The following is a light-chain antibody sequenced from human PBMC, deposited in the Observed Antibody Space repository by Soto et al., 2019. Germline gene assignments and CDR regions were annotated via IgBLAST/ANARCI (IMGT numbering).Light chain of an antibody. V-gene: IGKV1-39*01. CDR1: QTISGF. J-gene: IGKJ1*01. Sequence: DIQMTQSPSSLSAFVGDRVTITCRASQTISGFLNWYQQKPGKAPGLLIYSASTLQSGVPSRFSGSGSGTEFTHTISSLQPEDFATYYCQQSYTTLGTFGQGTTVEVK. CDR3: QQSYTTLGT. CDR2: SAS.